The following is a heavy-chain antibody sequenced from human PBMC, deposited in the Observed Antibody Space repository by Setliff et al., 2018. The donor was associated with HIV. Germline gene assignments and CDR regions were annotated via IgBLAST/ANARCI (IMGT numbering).Heavy chain of an antibody. V-gene: IGHV3-21*01. D-gene: IGHD3-16*01. J-gene: IGHJ3*02. CDR2: ISSSGSYI. CDR1: GFSFDDYG. CDR3: VKGGMTNAAFNI. Sequence: GGSLRLSCAASGFSFDDYGMSWVRQAPGKGLEWVSSISSSGSYIYYAASLKGRFTITRDNARNSLYLEMNSLRLEDTALYYCVKGGMTNAAFNIWGPGTKVTVSS.